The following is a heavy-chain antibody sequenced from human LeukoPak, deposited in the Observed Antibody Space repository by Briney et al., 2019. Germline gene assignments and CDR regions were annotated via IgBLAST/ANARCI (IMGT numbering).Heavy chain of an antibody. J-gene: IGHJ4*02. CDR3: ARTGSTVTMLYPFDH. V-gene: IGHV4-59*01. Sequence: KPSETLSLTCTVSGGSIGSFYWDWIRQPPGEGLEWIGDVYYSGTTNYNPSLKSRVSISVDTSKNQFSLKLSSVTAADTAVYYCARTGSTVTMLYPFDHWGQGTLVTVSS. D-gene: IGHD4-17*01. CDR2: VYYSGTT. CDR1: GGSIGSFY.